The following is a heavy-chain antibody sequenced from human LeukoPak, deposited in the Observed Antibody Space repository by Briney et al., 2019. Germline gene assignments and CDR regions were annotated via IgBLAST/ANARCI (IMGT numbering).Heavy chain of an antibody. CDR2: ISSSGSAI. CDR1: GFTLSDYY. Sequence: GGSLRLSCAASGFTLSDYYMSWIRQAPGKVLEWVSYISSSGSAIYYADSVKGRFTISRDNAKNSLYLQMNSLRAEDTAVYYCAVTVAARSAYFQHWGQGTLVTVSS. CDR3: AVTVAARSAYFQH. D-gene: IGHD6-19*01. V-gene: IGHV3-11*01. J-gene: IGHJ1*01.